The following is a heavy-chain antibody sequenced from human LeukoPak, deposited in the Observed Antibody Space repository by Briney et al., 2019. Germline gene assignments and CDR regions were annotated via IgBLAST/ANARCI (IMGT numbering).Heavy chain of an antibody. CDR3: ARDYDY. Sequence: PSETLSLTCTVSGGSISTYYWSWIRQPLGKGLEWIGNVYYSGTTNYNPSLKSRVIISVDTSKNQFSLKLSSVTAADTAVYYCARDYDYWGQGTLVTVSS. V-gene: IGHV4-59*01. J-gene: IGHJ4*02. CDR1: GGSISTYY. CDR2: VYYSGTT.